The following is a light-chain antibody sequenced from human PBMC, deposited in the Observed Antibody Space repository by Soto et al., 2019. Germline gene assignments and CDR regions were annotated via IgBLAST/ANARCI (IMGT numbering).Light chain of an antibody. J-gene: IGLJ3*02. CDR2: EVT. CDR1: SSDVGAYNY. Sequence: QSALTQPPSASGSPGQSVTISCTGTSSDVGAYNYVSWYQQHPGKAPKLMIYEVTKRPSGVPDRFSASRSGNTASLTVSGLQTEDEADYYCSSYAGSNSVFGGGTKLTVL. CDR3: SSYAGSNSV. V-gene: IGLV2-8*01.